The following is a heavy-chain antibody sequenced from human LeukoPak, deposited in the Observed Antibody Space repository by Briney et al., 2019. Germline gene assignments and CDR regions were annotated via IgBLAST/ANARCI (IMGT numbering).Heavy chain of an antibody. D-gene: IGHD2-15*01. J-gene: IGHJ4*02. V-gene: IGHV3-30*04. CDR2: ISTDGGDK. Sequence: PGGSLRLSCAASGFTFSNYAVHWVRQAPDKGLDWVALISTDGGDKRYADSVKGRFTISRDSSTLYLQMNSLRTDDTAVYYCARGSVGTPPPFDYWGQGTLVTVSS. CDR3: ARGSVGTPPPFDY. CDR1: GFTFSNYA.